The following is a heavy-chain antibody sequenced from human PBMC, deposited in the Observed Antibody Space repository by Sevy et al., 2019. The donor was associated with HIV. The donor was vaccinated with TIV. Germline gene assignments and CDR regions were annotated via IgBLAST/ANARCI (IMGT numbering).Heavy chain of an antibody. CDR3: ARDVDTPFVRSFDS. CDR2: ISSSSRTI. J-gene: IGHJ4*02. Sequence: GGSLRLSCVVSGLTFSSDSMNWVRQAPGKALEWLAYISSSSRTIYYADSVEGRFTISRDNDKKSVFLQMNNLRDEDSATYYCARDVDTPFVRSFDSWGQGTLVTVSS. CDR1: GLTFSSDS. D-gene: IGHD5-18*01. V-gene: IGHV3-48*02.